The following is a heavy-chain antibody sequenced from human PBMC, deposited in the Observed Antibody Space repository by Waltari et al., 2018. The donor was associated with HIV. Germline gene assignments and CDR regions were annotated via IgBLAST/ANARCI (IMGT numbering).Heavy chain of an antibody. V-gene: IGHV3-53*01. CDR3: ARDPRSSGYYGVDV. CDR1: GFTVSSNY. J-gene: IGHJ6*02. Sequence: EVQLVESGGGLIETGGSLRLSCAASGFTVSSNYMSWVRQTPGKSMEWVSFIYSGGGRYYADSVKGRFTISRDNSKNTVSLHMNSLRAEDTAVYYCARDPRSSGYYGVDVWGQGTAVTVSS. CDR2: IYSGGGR. D-gene: IGHD1-26*01.